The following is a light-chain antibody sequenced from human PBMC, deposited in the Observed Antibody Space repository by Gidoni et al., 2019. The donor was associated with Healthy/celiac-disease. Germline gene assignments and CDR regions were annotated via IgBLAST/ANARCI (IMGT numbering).Light chain of an antibody. V-gene: IGLV3-25*03. J-gene: IGLJ3*02. CDR3: QSADSSGTYWV. CDR2: KDS. Sequence: SYELPQPPSVSVSPGQTARITCSGDALPKQYAYWYQQKPGQAPVLVIYKDSERPSGIPERFSGSSSGTTVTLTSSGVQAEDEADYYCQSADSSGTYWVFGGGTKLTVL. CDR1: ALPKQY.